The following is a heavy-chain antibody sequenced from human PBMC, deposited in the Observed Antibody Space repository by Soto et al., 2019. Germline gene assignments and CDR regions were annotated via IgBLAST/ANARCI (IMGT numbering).Heavy chain of an antibody. CDR2: INPNSGGT. CDR3: ARVEGQWLVVGYYFDY. D-gene: IGHD6-19*01. V-gene: IGHV1-2*02. J-gene: IGHJ4*02. Sequence: EASVKVSCKASGHTFTGYYTHWVRQAPGQGLEWMGWINPNSGGTNYAQKFQGRVTMTRDTSISTAYMELSRLRSDDTAVYYCARVEGQWLVVGYYFDYWGQGTLVTVSS. CDR1: GHTFTGYY.